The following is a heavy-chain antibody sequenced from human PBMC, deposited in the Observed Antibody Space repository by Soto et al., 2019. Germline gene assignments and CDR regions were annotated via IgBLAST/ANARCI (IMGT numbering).Heavy chain of an antibody. CDR3: ARSQGSSTSLEIYYYYSYGMDV. CDR2: IIPIPGTA. V-gene: IGHV1-69*01. CDR1: GVTFGSYA. Sequence: QVQLVQSGAEVKKPGSSVKVSCKASGVTFGSYAISWVRQAPGQGLEWMGGIIPIPGTANYAQKFQGRVTIAADESTSTAYMELSSLRSEDTAVYYCARSQGSSTSLEIYYYYSYGMDVWGQGTTVTVSS. D-gene: IGHD2-2*01. J-gene: IGHJ6*02.